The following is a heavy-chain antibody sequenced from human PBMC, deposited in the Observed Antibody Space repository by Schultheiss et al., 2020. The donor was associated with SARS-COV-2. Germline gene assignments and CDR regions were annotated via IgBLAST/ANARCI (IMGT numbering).Heavy chain of an antibody. CDR2: INPNSGGT. CDR1: GYTFTGYY. V-gene: IGHV1-2*02. Sequence: ASVKVSCKASGYTFTGYYMHWVRQAPGQGLEWMGWINPNSGGTKYTQKFQGRVTMTRDTSISTAYMELSRLTSDDTAVYYCAREEIVWKYVDDAFDIWGQGTMVTVSS. D-gene: IGHD1-7*01. J-gene: IGHJ3*02. CDR3: AREEIVWKYVDDAFDI.